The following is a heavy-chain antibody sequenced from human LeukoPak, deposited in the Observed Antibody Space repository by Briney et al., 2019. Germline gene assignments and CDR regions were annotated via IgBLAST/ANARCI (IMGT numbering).Heavy chain of an antibody. Sequence: GGSLRLSCAASGFTFSSYAMSWVRQAPGKGLEWVSAISGSGGSTYYADSVKGRFTISRDNAKNSLYLQMSSLRAEDTAVYYCTRLPLTYYYDSSAEYHGAFDIWGQGTMVTVSS. CDR2: ISGSGGST. V-gene: IGHV3-23*01. J-gene: IGHJ3*02. CDR3: TRLPLTYYYDSSAEYHGAFDI. CDR1: GFTFSSYA. D-gene: IGHD3-22*01.